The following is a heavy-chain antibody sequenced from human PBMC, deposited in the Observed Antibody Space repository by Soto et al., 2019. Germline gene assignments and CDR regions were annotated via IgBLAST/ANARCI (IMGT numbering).Heavy chain of an antibody. V-gene: IGHV1-18*01. D-gene: IGHD3-3*01. J-gene: IGHJ6*02. Sequence: ASVKVSCKASGYTFTSYGISWVRQAPGQGLEWMGWISAYNGNTNYAQKLQGRVTMTTDTSTSTAYMELRSLRSDDTAVYYCARVLYDFWSGHYYYYYGMDVWGQGTTVTVSS. CDR1: GYTFTSYG. CDR2: ISAYNGNT. CDR3: ARVLYDFWSGHYYYYYGMDV.